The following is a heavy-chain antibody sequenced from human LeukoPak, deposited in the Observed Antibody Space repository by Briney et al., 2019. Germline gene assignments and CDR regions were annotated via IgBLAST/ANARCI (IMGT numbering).Heavy chain of an antibody. CDR2: INHSGST. CDR3: ARDYSSSWYYFDS. D-gene: IGHD6-13*01. V-gene: IGHV4-34*01. Sequence: SETLSLTCAVYGGSFSGYYWSWIRQPPGKGLEWIGEINHSGSTNYNPSLKSRVTISVDTSKNQFSLKLSSVTAADTAVYYCARDYSSSWYYFDSWGQGTLVTVSS. J-gene: IGHJ4*02. CDR1: GGSFSGYY.